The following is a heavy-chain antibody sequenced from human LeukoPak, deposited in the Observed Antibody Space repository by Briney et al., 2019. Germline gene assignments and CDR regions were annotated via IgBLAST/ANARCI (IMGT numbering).Heavy chain of an antibody. J-gene: IGHJ6*02. Sequence: PSETLSLTCTVSGGSISSYYWSWIRQPPGKGLEWIGYIYYSGSTNYNPSLKSRVTISVDTSKNQFFLKLSSVTAADTAVYYCARDRDDFWSGSYYYYGMDVWGRGTTVTVSS. CDR3: ARDRDDFWSGSYYYYGMDV. D-gene: IGHD3-3*01. CDR2: IYYSGST. CDR1: GGSISSYY. V-gene: IGHV4-59*01.